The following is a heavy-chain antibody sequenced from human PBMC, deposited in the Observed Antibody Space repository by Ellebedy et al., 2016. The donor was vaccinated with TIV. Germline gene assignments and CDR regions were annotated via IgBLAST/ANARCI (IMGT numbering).Heavy chain of an antibody. CDR3: AKAETYYYDSPNDY. CDR2: ISGSGGST. D-gene: IGHD3-22*01. CDR1: GFTFSSYA. J-gene: IGHJ4*02. V-gene: IGHV3-23*01. Sequence: GESLKISCAASGFTFSSYAMSWVRQAPGKGLEWVSAISGSGGSTYDADSVKGRFTISRDNSKNTLYLQMNSLRAEDTAVYYCAKAETYYYDSPNDYWGQGTLVTVSS.